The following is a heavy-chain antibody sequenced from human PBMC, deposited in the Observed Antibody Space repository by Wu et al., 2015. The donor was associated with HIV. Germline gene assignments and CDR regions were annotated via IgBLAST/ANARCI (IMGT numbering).Heavy chain of an antibody. CDR3: ARDPAMRPGWFGELLFAY. CDR2: IIPIFGTA. D-gene: IGHD3-10*01. CDR1: GGTFSSYA. J-gene: IGHJ4*02. V-gene: IGHV1-69*05. Sequence: QVQLVQSGAEVKKPGSSVKVSCKASGGTFSSYAISWVRQAPGQGLEWMGGIIPIFGTASYAQKFQGRVTITTDESTSTAYMELSSLRSEDTAVYYCARDPAMRPGWFGELLFAYWGQGTLVTVSS.